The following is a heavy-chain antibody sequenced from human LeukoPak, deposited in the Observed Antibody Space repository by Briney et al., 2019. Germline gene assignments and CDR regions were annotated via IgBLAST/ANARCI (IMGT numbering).Heavy chain of an antibody. J-gene: IGHJ4*02. Sequence: GGSLRLSCTASGFTFGDYGMSWVRQAPGKGLEWVSAISGSGGSTYYADSVKGRFTISRDNSKNTLYLQMNSLRAEDTAVYYCAKDLTYYDILTGYYLTAGNFDYWGQGTLVTVSS. CDR1: GFTFGDYG. V-gene: IGHV3-23*01. CDR2: ISGSGGST. D-gene: IGHD3-9*01. CDR3: AKDLTYYDILTGYYLTAGNFDY.